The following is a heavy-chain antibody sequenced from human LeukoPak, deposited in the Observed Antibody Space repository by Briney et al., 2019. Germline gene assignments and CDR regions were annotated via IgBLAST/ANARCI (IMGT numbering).Heavy chain of an antibody. J-gene: IGHJ4*02. CDR1: GFAFSDYG. Sequence: PGGSLRLSCAVSGFAFSDYGMHWVRQAPGKGLEGLAVISYDGSNAYYAGSVKGRFTISRDNSKNTLSLQMNSLRAEDTAVYYCAKSNSGWYVPPSDWGQGTLVSVSS. D-gene: IGHD6-19*01. V-gene: IGHV3-30*18. CDR3: AKSNSGWYVPPSD. CDR2: ISYDGSNA.